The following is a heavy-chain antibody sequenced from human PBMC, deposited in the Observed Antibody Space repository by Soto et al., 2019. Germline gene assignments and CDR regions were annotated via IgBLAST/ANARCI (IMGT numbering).Heavy chain of an antibody. Sequence: GGSLRRSCAASGFTFSSYAMSWVRHAPGKGLEWVSAISGSGGSTYYADSVKGRFTISRDNSKNTLYLQMNSLRAEDTAVYYCAKVGDSSGYYWSYWGQGTLVTVSS. CDR1: GFTFSSYA. V-gene: IGHV3-23*01. CDR2: ISGSGGST. D-gene: IGHD3-22*01. J-gene: IGHJ4*02. CDR3: AKVGDSSGYYWSY.